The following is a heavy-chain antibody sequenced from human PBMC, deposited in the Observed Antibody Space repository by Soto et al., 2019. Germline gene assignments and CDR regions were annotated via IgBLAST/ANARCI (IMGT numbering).Heavy chain of an antibody. D-gene: IGHD2-2*01. CDR2: IGESGTPT. J-gene: IGHJ6*02. CDR1: GFTFSSYA. V-gene: IGHV3-23*01. Sequence: EVPLLESGGGLVQPGGSLRLSCAASGFTFSSYAMKWVRQAPGKGLEWVSLIGESGTPTYYADSVKGRFTISKDNSGNTLCLEMYRLRAEDTVVYYCARYIPGVRYYGMDVWGQGTTVTVSS. CDR3: ARYIPGVRYYGMDV.